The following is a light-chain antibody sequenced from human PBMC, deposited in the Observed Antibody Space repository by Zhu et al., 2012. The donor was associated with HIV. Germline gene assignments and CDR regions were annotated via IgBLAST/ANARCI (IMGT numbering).Light chain of an antibody. CDR3: QQRSNWPLT. J-gene: IGKJ4*01. V-gene: IGKV3-11*01. Sequence: IVLTQSPATLSLSPGERATVSCRASWSVSSFLAWYQQKPGQAPRLLIYDASKRAAGIPPRFSGSGSGTDFTLTISSLEPEDFALYYCQQRSNWPLTFGGGTKVEIK. CDR1: WSVSSF. CDR2: DAS.